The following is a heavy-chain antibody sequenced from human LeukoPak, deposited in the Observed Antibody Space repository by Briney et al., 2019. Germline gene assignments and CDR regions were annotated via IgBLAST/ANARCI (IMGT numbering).Heavy chain of an antibody. D-gene: IGHD6-19*01. Sequence: GRSLRLSCAASGFTFSIYGMLWVRQAPGKGLEWVAIIWNDGSNKYYADSVKGRFTISRDNSKNTLHLQMNGLRAEDTAVYYCAKDFGVYSSGWFIHWGQGTLVTVSS. CDR1: GFTFSIYG. CDR2: IWNDGSNK. J-gene: IGHJ4*02. CDR3: AKDFGVYSSGWFIH. V-gene: IGHV3-33*06.